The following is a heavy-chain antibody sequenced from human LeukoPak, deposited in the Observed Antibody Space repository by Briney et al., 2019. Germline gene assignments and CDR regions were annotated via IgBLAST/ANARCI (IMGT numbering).Heavy chain of an antibody. D-gene: IGHD1-14*01. CDR1: GFTFSVSA. V-gene: IGHV3-73*01. CDR3: TRSEVTGTEIWNYYGMDV. Sequence: GGSLRLSCAASGFTFSVSAMHWVRQASGKGLEWVGRIRSKANSYATAYAASVKGRFTISRDDSKNTAYLQMNSLKTEDTAVYFCTRSEVTGTEIWNYYGMDVWGQGTTVTVSS. J-gene: IGHJ6*02. CDR2: IRSKANSYAT.